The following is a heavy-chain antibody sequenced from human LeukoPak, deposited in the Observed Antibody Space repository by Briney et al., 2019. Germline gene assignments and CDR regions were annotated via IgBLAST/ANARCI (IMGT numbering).Heavy chain of an antibody. V-gene: IGHV3-74*01. J-gene: IGHJ4*02. CDR2: ISPTGSTT. CDR1: GFTFSIYA. D-gene: IGHD6-6*01. Sequence: PGGSLRLSCAASGFTFSIYAMTWARQLPGKGLVWVSRISPTGSTTSYADSVKGRFTVSRDNAKNTLYLQVNNLRAEDTAVYYCARGPNSNWSGLDFWGQGTLLTVSS. CDR3: ARGPNSNWSGLDF.